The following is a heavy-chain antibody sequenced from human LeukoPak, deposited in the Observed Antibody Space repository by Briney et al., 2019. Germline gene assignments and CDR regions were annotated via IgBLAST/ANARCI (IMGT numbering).Heavy chain of an antibody. CDR3: ARDELDRRIVAAVGWFDP. CDR1: GGSISSSNW. CDR2: IYHSGST. D-gene: IGHD2-15*01. V-gene: IGHV4-4*02. J-gene: IGHJ5*02. Sequence: SETLSLTCAVSGGSISSSNWWSWVRQPPGEGLEWIGEIYHSGSTNYNPSLKSRVTISVDKSKNQFSLKLSSVTAADTAVYYCARDELDRRIVAAVGWFDPWGQGTLVTVSS.